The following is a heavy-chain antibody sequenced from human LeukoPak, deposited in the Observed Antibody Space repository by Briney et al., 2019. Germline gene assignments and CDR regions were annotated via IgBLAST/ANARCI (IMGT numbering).Heavy chain of an antibody. CDR3: TRDPRRLDY. CDR2: ISGNSGAT. CDR1: GFTFSSYP. J-gene: IGHJ4*02. Sequence: GGSLRLSCATSGFTFSSYPMSWVRQAPGRGLEWVSVISGNSGATYCADSVKGRFTISRDNAKNTVYLQMNSLRAEDTAVYYCTRDPRRLDYWGQGTLVTVSS. V-gene: IGHV3-23*01.